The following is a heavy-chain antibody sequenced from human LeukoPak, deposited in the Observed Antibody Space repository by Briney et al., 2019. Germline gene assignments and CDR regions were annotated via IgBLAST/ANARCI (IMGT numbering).Heavy chain of an antibody. Sequence: QPGRSLRLSCAASGFTFSSYTLHWVRQAPGKGLEWVAVITSDGTSKYYADSVKGRFTISRDTSKNTLHLQMDSLRAEDTAVYYCARPNYYTSGSYHYWGQGTLVTVSS. V-gene: IGHV3-30-3*01. J-gene: IGHJ4*02. CDR3: ARPNYYTSGSYHY. CDR1: GFTFSSYT. CDR2: ITSDGTSK. D-gene: IGHD3-10*01.